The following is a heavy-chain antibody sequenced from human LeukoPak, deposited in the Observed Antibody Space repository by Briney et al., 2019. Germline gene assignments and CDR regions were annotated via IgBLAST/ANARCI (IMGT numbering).Heavy chain of an antibody. D-gene: IGHD6-19*01. CDR2: ISAYNGNT. CDR3: ARDSPDQYGSGWYVENREYFQH. CDR1: GYTFTSYG. J-gene: IGHJ1*01. V-gene: IGHV1-18*01. Sequence: ASVKVSCKASGYTFTSYGISWVRQAPGQGLEWMGWISAYNGNTNYAQKLQGRVTMTTGTSTSTAYMELRSLRSDDTAVYYCARDSPDQYGSGWYVENREYFQHWGQGTLVTVSS.